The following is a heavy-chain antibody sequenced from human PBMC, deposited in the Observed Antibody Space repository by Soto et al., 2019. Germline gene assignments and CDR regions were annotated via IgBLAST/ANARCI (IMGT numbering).Heavy chain of an antibody. Sequence: SVKVSCKASGGTFSSYAISWVRQAPGQRLEWMGGIIPIFGTANYAQKFQGRVTITADESTSTAYMELSSLRSEDTAVYYCARASTYYDFWSGYHFDYWGQGTLVTVSS. CDR1: GGTFSSYA. CDR2: IIPIFGTA. D-gene: IGHD3-3*01. V-gene: IGHV1-69*13. CDR3: ARASTYYDFWSGYHFDY. J-gene: IGHJ4*02.